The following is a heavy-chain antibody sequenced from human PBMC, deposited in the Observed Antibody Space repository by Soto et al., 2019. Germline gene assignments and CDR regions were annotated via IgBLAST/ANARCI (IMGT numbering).Heavy chain of an antibody. D-gene: IGHD5-12*01. J-gene: IGHJ4*02. Sequence: VASVKVSCKASGYSFTTYNLHWVRQAPGQRLEWMGWINAGNGDTKYSQKFQDRVTITRDKAASTAYMQLSTLGSEDTAVYYCVRVVAIPGYPDHWGQGTLVTVSS. CDR1: GYSFTTYN. V-gene: IGHV1-3*01. CDR2: INAGNGDT. CDR3: VRVVAIPGYPDH.